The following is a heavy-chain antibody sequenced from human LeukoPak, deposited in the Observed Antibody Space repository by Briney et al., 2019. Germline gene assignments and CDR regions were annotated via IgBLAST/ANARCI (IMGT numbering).Heavy chain of an antibody. CDR2: IKSKTDGGTT. Sequence: GGSLRLSCAASGFTFSNAWMSWVRQAPGQGLELVCRIKSKTDGGTTDYAAPVKGRFTISRDDSKNTLYLQMNSLKTEDTAVYYCTSNSYGRRKFDYWGQGTLVTVSS. V-gene: IGHV3-15*01. CDR3: TSNSYGRRKFDY. J-gene: IGHJ4*02. CDR1: GFTFSNAW. D-gene: IGHD5-18*01.